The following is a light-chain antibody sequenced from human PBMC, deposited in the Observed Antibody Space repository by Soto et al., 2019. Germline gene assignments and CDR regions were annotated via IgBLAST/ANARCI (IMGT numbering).Light chain of an antibody. J-gene: IGKJ5*01. Sequence: DIPMTQSPSTLSASVGDRVTITCRASQSISSWLAWYQQKPGKAPKLLIYKASSLESGVPSRFSGSGSGTEFTLTISSLQPDDFATYYCQQYLTFGQGTRLEIK. CDR3: QQYLT. CDR1: QSISSW. V-gene: IGKV1-5*03. CDR2: KAS.